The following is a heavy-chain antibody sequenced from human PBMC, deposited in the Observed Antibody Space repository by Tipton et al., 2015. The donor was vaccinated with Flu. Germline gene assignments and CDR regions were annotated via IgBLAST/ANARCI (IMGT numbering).Heavy chain of an antibody. V-gene: IGHV4-4*07. CDR3: ATDSGSYPV. J-gene: IGHJ1*01. CDR1: GGSISSYY. CDR2: IYTSGST. D-gene: IGHD1-26*01. Sequence: TLSLTCTVSGGSISSYYWSWIRQPAGKGLAWIGRIYTSGSTNYNPSLKSRVTISVDTSKNQFSLKLSSVTAADTAVYYCATDSGSYPVWGQGTLVTVSS.